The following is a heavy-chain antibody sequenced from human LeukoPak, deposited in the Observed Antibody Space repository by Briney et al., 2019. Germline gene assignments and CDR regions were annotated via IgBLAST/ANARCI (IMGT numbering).Heavy chain of an antibody. V-gene: IGHV3-21*01. Sequence: GGSLRLSCVASGFTFSSYTMSWVRQAPGKGLEWVSAISSSSSSTSYADSVKGRFTISRDNAKNSLYLQMNSLRAEDTAVYYCARNRVMVTSWFDPWGQGTLVTVSS. CDR2: ISSSSSST. J-gene: IGHJ5*02. D-gene: IGHD5-18*01. CDR1: GFTFSSYT. CDR3: ARNRVMVTSWFDP.